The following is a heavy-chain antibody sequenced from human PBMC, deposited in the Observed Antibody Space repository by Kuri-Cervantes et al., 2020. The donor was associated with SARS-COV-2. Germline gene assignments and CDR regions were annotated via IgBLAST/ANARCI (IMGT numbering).Heavy chain of an antibody. V-gene: IGHV3-21*01. CDR1: GFTFSSYW. Sequence: GESLKISCAASGFTFSSYWMSWVRQAPGKGLEWVSSISSSSSYIYYADSVKGRFTISRDNAENSLYLQMNSLRAEDTAVYYCARGSRYSSSWRAFDIWGQGTMVTVSS. D-gene: IGHD6-13*01. CDR2: ISSSSSYI. J-gene: IGHJ3*02. CDR3: ARGSRYSSSWRAFDI.